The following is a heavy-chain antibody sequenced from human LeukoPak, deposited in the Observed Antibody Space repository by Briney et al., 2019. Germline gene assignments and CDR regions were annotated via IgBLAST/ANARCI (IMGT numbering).Heavy chain of an antibody. J-gene: IGHJ4*02. D-gene: IGHD6-19*01. CDR1: GFTFSSYA. CDR3: AKTTTGYSSGRYPGWPVDY. Sequence: GGPLRLSCAASGFTFSSYAVSWVRQAPGKGLEWVSAISGSGGGTYYADSVKGRFTISRDNSKNTLYLQMNSLSTEDTAVYYCAKTTTGYSSGRYPGWPVDYWGQGTLVTVSS. V-gene: IGHV3-23*01. CDR2: ISGSGGGT.